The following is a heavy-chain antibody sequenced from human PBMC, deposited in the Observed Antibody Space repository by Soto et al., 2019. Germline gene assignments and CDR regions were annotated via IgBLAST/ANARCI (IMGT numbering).Heavy chain of an antibody. V-gene: IGHV1-18*01. CDR3: ARGGYYYDSSGYYRVWFDP. D-gene: IGHD3-22*01. CDR1: GYTFTSYG. CDR2: ISAYNGNT. J-gene: IGHJ5*02. Sequence: EASVKVSCKASGYTFTSYGISWVRQAPGQGLEWMGWISAYNGNTNYAQKLQGRVTMTTDTSTSTAYMELRSLRSDDTAVYYCARGGYYYDSSGYYRVWFDPWGQGTLVTVSS.